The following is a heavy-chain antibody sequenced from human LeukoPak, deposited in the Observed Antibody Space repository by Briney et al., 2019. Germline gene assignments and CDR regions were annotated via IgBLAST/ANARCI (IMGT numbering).Heavy chain of an antibody. Sequence: SGTLSLTCDVSGGSISSGNWWSWVRQPPGKGLEWIGSIYYSGSTYYNPSLKSRVTISVDTSKNQFSLKLSSVTAADTAVYYCARHGGIVVVVAATRFDYWGQGTLVTVSS. CDR2: IYYSGST. V-gene: IGHV4-4*02. D-gene: IGHD2-15*01. J-gene: IGHJ4*02. CDR1: GGSISSGNW. CDR3: ARHGGIVVVVAATRFDY.